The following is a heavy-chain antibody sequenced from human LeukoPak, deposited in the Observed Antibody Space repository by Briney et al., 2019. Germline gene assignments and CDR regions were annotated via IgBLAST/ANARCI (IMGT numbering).Heavy chain of an antibody. Sequence: SVKVSCKTSGATFNNSAISWVRQAPGQGLEWLGGIMPLFGTAGYAQKFQGRVTITKDESTRTVYLELTSLTSDDTAVYYCAKDVHGDYGSGWFDPWGQGTLVSVSS. CDR1: GATFNNSA. CDR2: IMPLFGTA. V-gene: IGHV1-69*05. CDR3: AKDVHGDYGSGWFDP. D-gene: IGHD4-17*01. J-gene: IGHJ5*02.